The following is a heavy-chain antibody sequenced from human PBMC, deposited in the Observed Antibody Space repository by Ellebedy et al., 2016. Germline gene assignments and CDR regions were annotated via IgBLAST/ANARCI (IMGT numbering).Heavy chain of an antibody. D-gene: IGHD6-6*01. CDR2: IYYSGST. CDR1: GGSISSYY. CDR3: ARFGIAASYFDY. J-gene: IGHJ4*02. V-gene: IGHV4-59*01. Sequence: SETLSLTXTVSGGSISSYYWSWIRQPPGKGLEWIGYIYYSGSTNYNPSLKSRVTISVDTSKNQFSLKLSSVTAADTAVYYCARFGIAASYFDYWGQGTLVTVSS.